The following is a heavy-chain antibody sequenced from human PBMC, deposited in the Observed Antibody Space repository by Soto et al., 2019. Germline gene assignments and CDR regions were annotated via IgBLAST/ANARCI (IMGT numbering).Heavy chain of an antibody. CDR1: GGSISSSSYY. CDR3: ARQLVVDTAMVTVNWFDP. J-gene: IGHJ5*02. CDR2: IYYSGST. D-gene: IGHD5-18*01. Sequence: SETLSLTCTVSGGSISSSSYYWGWIRQPPGKGLEWIGSIYYSGSTYYNPSLKSRVTISVDTSKNLFSLKLSSVTAADTAVYYCARQLVVDTAMVTVNWFDPWGQGTLVTVSS. V-gene: IGHV4-39*01.